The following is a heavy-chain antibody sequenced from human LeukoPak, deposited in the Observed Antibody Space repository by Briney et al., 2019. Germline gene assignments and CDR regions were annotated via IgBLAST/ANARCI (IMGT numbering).Heavy chain of an antibody. CDR2: ISYDGSHK. D-gene: IGHD5-24*01. CDR1: GFTFSSYG. CDR3: AKQLAVATNYFDF. J-gene: IGHJ4*02. Sequence: SGGSLRLSCAAFGFTFSSYGINWVRQAPGKGPEWVAVISYDGSHKYYADSVQGRFTISRDNSGNTLYLQMNSLRAEDTALYYCAKQLAVATNYFDFWGQGTLVTVSS. V-gene: IGHV3-30*18.